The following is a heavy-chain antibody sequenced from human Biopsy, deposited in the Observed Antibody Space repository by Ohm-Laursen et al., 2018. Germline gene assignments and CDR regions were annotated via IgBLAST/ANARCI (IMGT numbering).Heavy chain of an antibody. D-gene: IGHD6-25*01. CDR3: ARRSAANWYFNL. V-gene: IGHV4-59*08. J-gene: IGHJ2*01. CDR2: IYNTGDT. CDR1: GGSITSYS. Sequence: PSQTLSLTCFVSGGSITSYSWSWIRQPPGKGLEPIGYIYNTGDTTYNPSLQSRVTISLDTSNNQLSLRLRSVTAADAAVYYCARRSAANWYFNLWGRGTLVTVSS.